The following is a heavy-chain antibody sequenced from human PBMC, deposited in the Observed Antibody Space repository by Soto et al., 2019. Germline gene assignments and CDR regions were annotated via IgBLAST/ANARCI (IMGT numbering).Heavy chain of an antibody. J-gene: IGHJ4*02. D-gene: IGHD3-10*01. Sequence: GGSLRLWCAASGCTFSDYHMSWIRQAPGKGLELASYISTSSNSIFYADSVMARFTISRDNAVNSLFLQMHSLAAEDPAIYYVARTQNRTGAKTRCFDSWGQGSLVTVSS. CDR3: ARTQNRTGAKTRCFDS. CDR2: ISTSSNSI. CDR1: GCTFSDYH. V-gene: IGHV3-11*01.